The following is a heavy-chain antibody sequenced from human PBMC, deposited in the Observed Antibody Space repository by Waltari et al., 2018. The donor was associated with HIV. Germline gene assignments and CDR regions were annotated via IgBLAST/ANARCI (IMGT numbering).Heavy chain of an antibody. CDR2: INYSGGT. J-gene: IGHJ4*02. CDR1: GASISDFY. CDR3: SRGLRATTGGF. Sequence: QVQLQESGPGLVKPSETLSLTCSVSGASISDFYWSWVRQAPGKGLEWIGYINYSGGTKYNPSRESRVTITLDTPRNQFSLKLNSVTPADTAIYYCSRGLRATTGGFWGQGTLVTVSS. V-gene: IGHV4-59*01. D-gene: IGHD2-21*02.